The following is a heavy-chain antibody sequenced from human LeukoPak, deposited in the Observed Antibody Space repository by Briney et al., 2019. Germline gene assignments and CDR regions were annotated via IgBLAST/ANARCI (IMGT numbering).Heavy chain of an antibody. CDR1: GGSISSYY. CDR2: IYYSGST. Sequence: PSETLSLTCTVSGGSISSYYWSWIRQPPGKGLEWMGYIYYSGSTNYNPSLKSRVTISVDTSQNQFSLKLSSVTAEDPAVYYCARHEGYYYDSSGPFDYWGQGTLVTVSS. V-gene: IGHV4-59*08. D-gene: IGHD3-22*01. J-gene: IGHJ4*02. CDR3: ARHEGYYYDSSGPFDY.